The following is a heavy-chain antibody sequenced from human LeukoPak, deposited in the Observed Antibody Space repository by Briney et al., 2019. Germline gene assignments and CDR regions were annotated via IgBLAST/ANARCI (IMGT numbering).Heavy chain of an antibody. CDR1: GFTFSYYG. V-gene: IGHV3-30*02. CDR3: AKSCMVRGVIFYYYYMDV. J-gene: IGHJ6*03. D-gene: IGHD3-10*01. CDR2: IRYDGSNK. Sequence: GGSLRLSCTASGFTFSYYGMHWVRQAPGKGLEWVAFIRYDGSNKYYADSVKGRFTISRDNSKNTLYLQMNSLRAEDTAVYFCAKSCMVRGVIFYYYYMDVWGKGTTVTVSS.